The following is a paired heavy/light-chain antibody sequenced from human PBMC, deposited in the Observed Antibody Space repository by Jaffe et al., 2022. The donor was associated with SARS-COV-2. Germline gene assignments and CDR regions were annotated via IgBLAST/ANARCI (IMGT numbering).Light chain of an antibody. J-gene: IGKJ2*01. CDR3: QQYDNWPPYT. CDR2: GAS. Sequence: EIVMTQSPATLAVSPGERATLSCRASQSVSSNLAWYQQKPGRAPRLLIYGASTRATGIPDRFSGSGSGTEFTLTISSLQSEDFAVYYCQQYDNWPPYTFGQGTKLEIK. V-gene: IGKV3-15*01. CDR1: QSVSSN.
Heavy chain of an antibody. D-gene: IGHD3-22*01. CDR3: AKATGERSGYYSWDY. Sequence: EVQLLESGGGLVQPGGSLRLSCAASGFTFSSYSMSWVRQAPGKGLEWVSGISHTGGSTYYAQSVKGRFTLSRDSSKNTLYLQMNSLRAEDSAVYYCAKATGERSGYYSWDYWGQGTLVAVSS. V-gene: IGHV3-23*01. CDR2: ISHTGGST. CDR1: GFTFSSYS. J-gene: IGHJ4*02.